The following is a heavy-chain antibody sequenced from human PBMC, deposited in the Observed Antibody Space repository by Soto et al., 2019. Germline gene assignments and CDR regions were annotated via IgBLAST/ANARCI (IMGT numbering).Heavy chain of an antibody. CDR3: ASGRSRYFDY. D-gene: IGHD1-26*01. V-gene: IGHV3-11*01. CDR2: INRGGSTT. J-gene: IGHJ4*02. Sequence: HVQLAESGGGLLKPGGSLRLSCAASGFPFSDSYMSWIRQAPGKGLEWLSYINRGGSTTYYADSVKGRFIISRDNAKNSLYLQMNSLRAEDTAVFYCASGRSRYFDYWSQGTLVTVSS. CDR1: GFPFSDSY.